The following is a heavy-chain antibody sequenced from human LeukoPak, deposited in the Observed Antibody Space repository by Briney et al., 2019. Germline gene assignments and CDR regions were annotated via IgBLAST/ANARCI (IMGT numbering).Heavy chain of an antibody. J-gene: IGHJ5*02. V-gene: IGHV1-2*02. CDR2: INPNSGGT. CDR1: GYTFTGYY. D-gene: IGHD3-10*01. CDR3: ARGGHRRYYYVSGTEFDP. Sequence: ASVKVSCKASGYTFTGYYMHWVRQAPGQGLEWMGWINPNSGGTNYAQKFQGRVTMTRDTSISTAYMELRSLRSDDTAVYYCARGGHRRYYYVSGTEFDPWGQGTLVTVSS.